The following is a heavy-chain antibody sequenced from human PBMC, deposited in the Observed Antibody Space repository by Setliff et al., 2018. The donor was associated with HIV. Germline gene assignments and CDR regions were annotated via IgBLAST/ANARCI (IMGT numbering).Heavy chain of an antibody. J-gene: IGHJ6*03. CDR2: IYYTGST. D-gene: IGHD1-1*01. CDR3: ARNPQPTGTPDYYYYYYMDV. V-gene: IGHV4-59*01. Sequence: SETLSLTCTVSGGSISSYYWNWIRQPPGKGLEWIGYIYYTGSTNYNPSLKSRVTITRDTSTSTAYMELSSLRSEDTAVYYCARNPQPTGTPDYYYYYYMDVWGKGTTVTVSS. CDR1: GGSISSYY.